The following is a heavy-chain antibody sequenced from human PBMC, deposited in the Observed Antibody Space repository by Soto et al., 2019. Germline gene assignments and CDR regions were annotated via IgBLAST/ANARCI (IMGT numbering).Heavy chain of an antibody. CDR2: ISGSGIST. J-gene: IGHJ2*01. CDR1: GFTFRSYA. V-gene: IGHV3-23*01. Sequence: DVQLLESGGGLVQPGGSLRLSCAASGFTFRSYAMSWVRQAPGKGLEWVSGISGSGISTHYADSVKGRFTVSRDNSKNPPSLQMNSLRAEDTAVYNCAKEPVGPDWYFDLWGRGTLVTVSS. CDR3: AKEPVGPDWYFDL.